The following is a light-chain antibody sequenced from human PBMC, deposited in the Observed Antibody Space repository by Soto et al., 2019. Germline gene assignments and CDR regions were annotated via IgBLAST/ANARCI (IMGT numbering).Light chain of an antibody. J-gene: IGLJ2*01. Sequence: QSALTQPASASGSPGQSITISCTGTSRDVGGYNYVSWYQQHPGKAPKLMIYDVSNRPSGVSNRFSGSKSGNTASLTISGLQAEDEADYYCSSYTSSSIVVFGGGTKLTVL. CDR1: SRDVGGYNY. V-gene: IGLV2-14*01. CDR3: SSYTSSSIVV. CDR2: DVS.